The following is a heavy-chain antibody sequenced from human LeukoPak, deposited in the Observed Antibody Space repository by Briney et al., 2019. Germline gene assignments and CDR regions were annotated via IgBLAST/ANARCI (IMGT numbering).Heavy chain of an antibody. CDR1: GFTFSRYS. CDR2: IRSDASSI. D-gene: IGHD2-2*01. Sequence: GGSLRLSCVGSGFTFSRYSMNWVRQAPGKGPEWVSSIRSDASSIYYADSVKGRFTISRDNAKNSLYMQMNSLRAEDTAVYYCARDCSSTICYPDFWGQGTLVTVSS. J-gene: IGHJ4*02. CDR3: ARDCSSTICYPDF. V-gene: IGHV3-21*01.